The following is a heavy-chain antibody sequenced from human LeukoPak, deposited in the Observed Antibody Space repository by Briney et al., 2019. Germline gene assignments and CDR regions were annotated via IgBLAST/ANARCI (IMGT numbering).Heavy chain of an antibody. Sequence: SETLSLTCTVSGGSISSYYWSWIRQPPGKGLEWIGYIYYSGSTNYNPSLKSRVTISVDTSKNQFSLKLSSVTAADTAVYYCARSNYDIWFDPWGQGTLVTVSS. CDR3: ARSNYDIWFDP. V-gene: IGHV4-59*01. CDR2: IYYSGST. J-gene: IGHJ5*02. CDR1: GGSISSYY. D-gene: IGHD3-9*01.